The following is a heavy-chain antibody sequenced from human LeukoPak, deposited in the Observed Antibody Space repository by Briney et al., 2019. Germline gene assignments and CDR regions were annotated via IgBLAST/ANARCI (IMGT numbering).Heavy chain of an antibody. CDR3: ARAYCSGSGCYTYWAVDY. CDR1: GYTFTSYY. J-gene: IGHJ4*02. D-gene: IGHD2-2*02. CDR2: INPSGGST. V-gene: IGHV1-46*01. Sequence: ASVKVSCKASGYTFTSYYMHWVRQAPGQGLEWMGIINPSGGSTSYAQKFQGRVTMTRDTSTSTVYMELSSLRSEDTAVYYCARAYCSGSGCYTYWAVDYWGQGTLVTVSS.